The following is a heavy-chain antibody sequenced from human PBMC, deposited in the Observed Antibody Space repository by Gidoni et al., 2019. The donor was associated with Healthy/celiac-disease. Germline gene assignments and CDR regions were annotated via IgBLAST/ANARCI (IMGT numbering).Heavy chain of an antibody. J-gene: IGHJ6*03. CDR1: GFTFTSSA. Sequence: QMQLVQSGPEVKKPGTSVKVSCKASGFTFTSSAMQWVRQARGQRLEWIGWIVVGSGNTNYAQKFQERVTITRDMSTSTAYMELSSLRSEDTAVYYCAADSNSLYSYGYYYYYYMDVWGKGTTVTVSS. CDR2: IVVGSGNT. D-gene: IGHD5-18*01. CDR3: AADSNSLYSYGYYYYYYMDV. V-gene: IGHV1-58*02.